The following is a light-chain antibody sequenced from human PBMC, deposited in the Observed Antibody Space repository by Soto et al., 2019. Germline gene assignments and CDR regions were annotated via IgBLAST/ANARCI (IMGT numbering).Light chain of an antibody. CDR3: QAWDSRHVV. V-gene: IGLV3-1*01. CDR2: QDS. J-gene: IGLJ2*01. Sequence: SYELTQPPSMSVSPGQTASITCSGEKWGNKFVCWYQQKPGQSPVVVIYQDSRRPSGIPERFSGSNSGNTATLTISGTQAMDEADYYCQAWDSRHVVFGGGTKLTVL. CDR1: KWGNKF.